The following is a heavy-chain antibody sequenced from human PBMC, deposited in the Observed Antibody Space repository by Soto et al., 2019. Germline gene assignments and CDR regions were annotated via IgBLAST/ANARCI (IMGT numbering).Heavy chain of an antibody. CDR2: ISGSDGST. CDR1: GFTFSSYA. D-gene: IGHD1-7*01. V-gene: IGHV3-23*01. CDR3: AKSYNWNYGARFAWFDP. J-gene: IGHJ5*02. Sequence: TGGSLRLSCAASGFTFSSYAMSWVRQAPGKGLEWVSAISGSDGSTYYADSVKGRFTISRDNSKNTLYLQMNSLRAEDTAVYYCAKSYNWNYGARFAWFDPWGQGTLVTVSS.